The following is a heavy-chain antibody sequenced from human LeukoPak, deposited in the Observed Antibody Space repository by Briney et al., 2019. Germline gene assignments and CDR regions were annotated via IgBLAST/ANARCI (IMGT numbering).Heavy chain of an antibody. D-gene: IGHD2-15*01. V-gene: IGHV1-2*02. Sequence: GASVKVSCKASGYIFTGYYIHWVRQAPGHGFEWMGWINPNSGGTNYAQKFQGRITMTRDTSISTAYMELSRLTSDDTAVYYCARVAARDYYYGMDVWGQGTTVTVSS. CDR1: GYIFTGYY. J-gene: IGHJ6*02. CDR3: ARVAARDYYYGMDV. CDR2: INPNSGGT.